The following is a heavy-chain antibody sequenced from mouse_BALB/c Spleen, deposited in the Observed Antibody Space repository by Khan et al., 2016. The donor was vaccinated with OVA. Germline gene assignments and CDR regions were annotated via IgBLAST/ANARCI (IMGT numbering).Heavy chain of an antibody. CDR1: GFTFSDYY. CDR3: IRGYYGDPFAY. V-gene: IGHV5-4*02. CDR2: ISDINSYI. J-gene: IGHJ3*01. Sequence: EVELVESGGGLMKPGGSLKLSCAASGFTFSDYYMYWIRQTPAKRLEWVATISDINSYIYYPDNVKGRFTISRDNAKNNLYLQMNSLKSEDTAMYYCIRGYYGDPFAYWGQGTLVTVSA. D-gene: IGHD2-13*01.